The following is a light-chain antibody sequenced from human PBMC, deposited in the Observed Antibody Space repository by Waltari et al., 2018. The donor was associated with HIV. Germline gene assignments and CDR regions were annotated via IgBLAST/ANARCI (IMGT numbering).Light chain of an antibody. J-gene: IGLJ2*01. CDR1: SSDASGYDY. V-gene: IGLV2-14*03. CDR3: SSYTSSSALDVV. CDR2: DVS. Sequence: QSALTQPASVSGSPGQSITISCTGTSSDASGYDYASWYQQHPGKAPKLMIFDVSNRPSGVSNRFSGSKSGNTASLTISGLQAEDEADYYCSSYTSSSALDVVFGGGTKLTVL.